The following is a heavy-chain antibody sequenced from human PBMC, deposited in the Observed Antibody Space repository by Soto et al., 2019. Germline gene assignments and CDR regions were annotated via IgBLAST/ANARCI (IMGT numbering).Heavy chain of an antibody. CDR1: GYTFTSYY. D-gene: IGHD1-26*01. CDR2: INPSGGST. J-gene: IGHJ3*02. V-gene: IGHV1-46*03. Sequence: ASVTVSCQASGYTFTSYYMHWVRQAPGQGLEWMGIINPSGGSTSYAQKFQGRVTMTRDTSTSTVYMELSSLRSEDTAVYYCARWEEHRYDAFDIWGQGTMVTVSS. CDR3: ARWEEHRYDAFDI.